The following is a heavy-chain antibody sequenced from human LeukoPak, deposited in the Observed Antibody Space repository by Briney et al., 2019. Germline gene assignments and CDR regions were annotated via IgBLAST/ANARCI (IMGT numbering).Heavy chain of an antibody. CDR3: ARGLIVGAAYYYYYMDV. D-gene: IGHD1-26*01. V-gene: IGHV1-8*01. CDR1: GYTFTSYD. Sequence: ASVKVSCKASGYTFTSYDINWARQATGQGLEWMGWMNPNSGNTGYAQKFQGRVTMTRNTSISTAYMELSSLRSEDTAVYYCARGLIVGAAYYYYYMDVWGKGTTVTVSS. J-gene: IGHJ6*03. CDR2: MNPNSGNT.